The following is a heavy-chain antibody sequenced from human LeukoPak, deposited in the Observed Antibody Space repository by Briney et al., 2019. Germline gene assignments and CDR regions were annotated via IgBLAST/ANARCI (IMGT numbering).Heavy chain of an antibody. V-gene: IGHV3-23*01. D-gene: IGHD5-24*01. CDR2: ISGSGGST. CDR3: ARADERWLQFWDY. Sequence: PGGSLRLSCAASGFTFSSYGMSWVRQAPGKGLEWVSAISGSGGSTYYADSVKGRFTISRDNAKNSLYLQMNSLRAEDTAVYYCARADERWLQFWDYWGQGTLVTVSS. J-gene: IGHJ4*02. CDR1: GFTFSSYG.